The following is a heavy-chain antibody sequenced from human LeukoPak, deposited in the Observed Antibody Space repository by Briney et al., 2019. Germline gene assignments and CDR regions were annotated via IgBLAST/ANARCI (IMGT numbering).Heavy chain of an antibody. CDR2: IKSDGST. J-gene: IGHJ1*01. CDR1: GFTFSTYW. Sequence: GGSLRLSCAASGFTFSTYWMHWVRQAPGKGLVWVSRIKSDGSTNYADSVKGRFTISRDNAKNTVSLQMNSLRPEDTGVYYCARAPSEIGGYYPEYFRHWGLGTLVTVSS. D-gene: IGHD3-22*01. CDR3: ARAPSEIGGYYPEYFRH. V-gene: IGHV3-74*01.